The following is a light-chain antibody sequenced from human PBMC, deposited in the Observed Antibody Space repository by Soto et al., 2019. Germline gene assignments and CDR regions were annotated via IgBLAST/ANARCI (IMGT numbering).Light chain of an antibody. Sequence: DIQLTQSPSSLSASVGDRVIITCRMSQVINSFLNWCRQKTGKVPKLLIYKASTLKSGVPSRFSGSGSGTEFTLTISSLQPDDFATYYCQQSFVTPRTFGQGTKVDIK. CDR1: QVINSF. CDR2: KAS. CDR3: QQSFVTPRT. J-gene: IGKJ1*01. V-gene: IGKV1-39*01.